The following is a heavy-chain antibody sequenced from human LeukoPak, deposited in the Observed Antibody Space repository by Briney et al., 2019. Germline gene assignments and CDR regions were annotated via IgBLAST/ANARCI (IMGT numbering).Heavy chain of an antibody. J-gene: IGHJ4*02. CDR1: GFTFSSHS. Sequence: GGSLRLSCAASGFTFSSHSMNWVRQAPGKGLEWVSAISGSGGSTYYADSVKGRFTISRDNSKNTLYLQMNSLRAEDTAVYYCAKGPYSSGWSANYFDYWGQGTLVTVSS. CDR3: AKGPYSSGWSANYFDY. V-gene: IGHV3-23*01. D-gene: IGHD6-19*01. CDR2: ISGSGGST.